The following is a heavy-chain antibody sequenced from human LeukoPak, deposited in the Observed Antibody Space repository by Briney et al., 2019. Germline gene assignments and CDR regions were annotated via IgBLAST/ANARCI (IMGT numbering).Heavy chain of an antibody. CDR3: ARDRLLEDRDFYSYYYMDV. D-gene: IGHD1-1*01. V-gene: IGHV1-2*02. CDR1: GYTFTGYY. J-gene: IGHJ6*03. Sequence: AAVKVSCKASGYTFTGYYMHWVRQAPGQGLEWMGWINPKSGSTNYAQKFQGRVTMTRDTSISTAYMELSRLRSDDTAVYYCARDRLLEDRDFYSYYYMDVWGKGTTVTVSS. CDR2: INPKSGST.